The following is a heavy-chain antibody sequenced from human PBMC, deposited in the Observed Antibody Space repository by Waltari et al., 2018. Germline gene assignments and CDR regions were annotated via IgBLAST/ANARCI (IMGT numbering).Heavy chain of an antibody. CDR1: GYTLTELS. CDR2: VDPEDGET. J-gene: IGHJ6*02. CDR3: ATVGLGVRGPYGMDV. D-gene: IGHD3-10*01. Sequence: QVQLVQSGAEVKKPGASVKVSCKVSGYTLTELSMHWVRQAPGKGLEWMGGVDPEDGETSYAQKCQGRVTRNEDTSTDTAYMELSSLRSEDTAVYYCATVGLGVRGPYGMDVWGQGTTVTVSS. V-gene: IGHV1-24*01.